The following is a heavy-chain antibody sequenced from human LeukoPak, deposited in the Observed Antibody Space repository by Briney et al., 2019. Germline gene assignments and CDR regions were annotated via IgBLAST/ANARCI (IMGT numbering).Heavy chain of an antibody. Sequence: GESLKISCKGSGYSFTSHWIGWVRQMPGKGLEWMGIIYPGDSDTRYSPSFQGQVTISADRSISTAYLQWSSLKASDTAMYYCARRTVAAYSDYWGQGTLVTVSS. CDR1: GYSFTSHW. V-gene: IGHV5-51*01. CDR3: ARRTVAAYSDY. D-gene: IGHD6-13*01. J-gene: IGHJ4*02. CDR2: IYPGDSDT.